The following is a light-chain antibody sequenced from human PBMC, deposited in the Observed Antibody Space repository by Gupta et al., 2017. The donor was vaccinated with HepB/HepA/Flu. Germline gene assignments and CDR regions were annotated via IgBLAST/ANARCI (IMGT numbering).Light chain of an antibody. CDR1: QDISNY. V-gene: IGKV1-33*01. CDR3: QQDENLPSCT. J-gene: IGKJ2*02. Sequence: DIQMTQSPSSLSASVGDRVTITCQASQDISNYLNWYQQKPGKAPKLLIYDASNLETGVTSRFSGSGYGIDFTFTSSIRQQEDIAPYYSQQDENLPSCTSGQGTKLEIK. CDR2: DAS.